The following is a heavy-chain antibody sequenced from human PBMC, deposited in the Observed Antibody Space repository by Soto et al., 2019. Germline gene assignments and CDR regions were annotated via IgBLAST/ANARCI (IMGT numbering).Heavy chain of an antibody. V-gene: IGHV3-23*01. CDR1: VFTFSSYA. D-gene: IGHD6-6*01. Sequence: LRLSCAASVFTFSSYAMSWVRQAPGKGLEWVSAISGSGGSTYYADSVKGRFTISRDNSKNTLYLQMNSLRAEDTAVYYCAKVPLMQIVGDTFDIWGQGKMVTVSS. CDR3: AKVPLMQIVGDTFDI. CDR2: ISGSGGST. J-gene: IGHJ3*02.